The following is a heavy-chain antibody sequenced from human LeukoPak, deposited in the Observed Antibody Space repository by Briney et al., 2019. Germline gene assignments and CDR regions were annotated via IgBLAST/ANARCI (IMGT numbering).Heavy chain of an antibody. CDR3: ARGGGWFDS. CDR1: ADSSSSYY. Sequence: SETLSLTCTVSADSSSSYYWCWIRQTPRKGLEWIGSIYHIGNTNYNPSLQSRVTMSVDTSLDTSKTHFSLRLTSVTAADTAEYYCARGGGWFDSWGQGIPVTVSS. D-gene: IGHD3-10*01. V-gene: IGHV4-59*01. J-gene: IGHJ5*01. CDR2: IYHIGNT.